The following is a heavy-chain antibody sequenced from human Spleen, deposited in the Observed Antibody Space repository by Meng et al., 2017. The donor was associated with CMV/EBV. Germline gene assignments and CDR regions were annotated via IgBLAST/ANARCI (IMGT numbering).Heavy chain of an antibody. Sequence: ASVKVSCKASGYTFTSYGISWVRQAPGQGLEWMGWISAYNGNTNYAQKLQGRVTMTTDTSTSTAYMELRSLRTDDTAVYYCARADRNFDFWSGYPRFDPWGQGTLVTVSS. CDR1: GYTFTSYG. CDR3: ARADRNFDFWSGYPRFDP. D-gene: IGHD3-3*01. CDR2: ISAYNGNT. J-gene: IGHJ5*02. V-gene: IGHV1-18*01.